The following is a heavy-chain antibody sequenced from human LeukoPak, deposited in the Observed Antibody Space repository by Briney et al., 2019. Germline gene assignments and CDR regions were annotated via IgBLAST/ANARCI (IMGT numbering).Heavy chain of an antibody. V-gene: IGHV3-23*01. CDR3: ARDSGYDLRPTLDY. J-gene: IGHJ4*02. D-gene: IGHD5-12*01. Sequence: GGSLRLSCATSGFSFRSYAMNWVRQAPGKGLEWVSGIHGSGDSTYYAASVKGRFTISRDNSNNTLYLQMNSLRAEDTAVYYCARDSGYDLRPTLDYWGQGTLVTVSS. CDR2: IHGSGDST. CDR1: GFSFRSYA.